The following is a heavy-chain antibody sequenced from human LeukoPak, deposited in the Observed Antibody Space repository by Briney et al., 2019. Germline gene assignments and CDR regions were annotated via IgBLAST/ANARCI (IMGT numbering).Heavy chain of an antibody. CDR1: GGSISSYY. D-gene: IGHD6-19*01. J-gene: IGHJ4*02. V-gene: IGHV4-59*01. CDR2: IYYSGST. CDR3: ARGPRSSGWYILDY. Sequence: SETLSLTCTVSGGSISSYYWSWIRQPPGKGLELVGYIYYSGSTNYNPSLKSRVTISVDTSKNQFSLKLSSVTAADTAVYYCARGPRSSGWYILDYWGQGTLVTVSS.